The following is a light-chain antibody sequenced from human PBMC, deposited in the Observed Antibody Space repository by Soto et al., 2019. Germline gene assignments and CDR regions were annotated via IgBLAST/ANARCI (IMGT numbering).Light chain of an antibody. CDR2: DAS. Sequence: DIQMTQSPSTLSGSVGDRVTITFRASQGISNYLNWYQQKPGKAPKLLIYDASNLETGVPSRFSGSGSGTDFTFTISSLQPEDIATYYCQQYDNLLTFGGGTKVDIK. V-gene: IGKV1-33*01. CDR3: QQYDNLLT. CDR1: QGISNY. J-gene: IGKJ4*01.